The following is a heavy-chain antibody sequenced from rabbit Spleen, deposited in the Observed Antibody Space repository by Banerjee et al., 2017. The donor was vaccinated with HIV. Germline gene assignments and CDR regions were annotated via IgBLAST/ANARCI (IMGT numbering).Heavy chain of an antibody. CDR2: IDIGSSGFT. CDR3: ARDTSSSFSSYGMDL. CDR1: GVSFSGDSY. V-gene: IGHV1S40*01. D-gene: IGHD1-1*01. J-gene: IGHJ6*01. Sequence: QSLEESGGGLVQPEGSLTLTCTASGVSFSGDSYMCWVRQAPGKGLEWIVCIDIGSSGFTYFASWAKGRFTISKTSSTTVTLQMTRLTAADTATYFCARDTSSSFSSYGMDLWGQGTLVTVS.